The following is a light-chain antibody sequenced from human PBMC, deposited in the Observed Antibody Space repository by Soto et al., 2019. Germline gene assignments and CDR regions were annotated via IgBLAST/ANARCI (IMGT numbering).Light chain of an antibody. CDR1: QSVSSSY. V-gene: IGKV3-20*01. CDR3: QQYGSSPYT. CDR2: GAS. J-gene: IGKJ2*01. Sequence: EIVLTQPPGTLSLSPGERATLSCRASQSVSSSYLAWYQQKPGQAPRLLIYGASSRATVIPDRFSGSGSGTDFTLTISRLEPEDFAVYYCQQYGSSPYTFGQGTKLEIK.